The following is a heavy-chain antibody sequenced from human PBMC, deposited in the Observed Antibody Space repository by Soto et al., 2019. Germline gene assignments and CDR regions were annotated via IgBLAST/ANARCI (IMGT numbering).Heavy chain of an antibody. CDR3: ARDRVAGIWGDAFDI. CDR1: GYPLTNHG. V-gene: IGHV1-18*04. CDR2: INPYNANT. D-gene: IGHD3-16*01. Sequence: QVQLVQSGTEVKKPGASVKVSCKTSGYPLTNHGINWVHQPPGQGLEWMGWINPYNANTNYAQKLQGRVTMTTDTSTTTAYMDLRSLTSDDTAVYYCARDRVAGIWGDAFDIWGQGTVVTVSS. J-gene: IGHJ3*02.